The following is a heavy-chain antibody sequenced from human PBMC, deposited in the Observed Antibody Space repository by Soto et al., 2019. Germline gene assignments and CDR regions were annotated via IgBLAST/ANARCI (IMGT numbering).Heavy chain of an antibody. Sequence: GGSLRLSCAASGFTFSSYAMSWVRQAPGKGLEWVSSITGGGENTHYADSVKGRFTIPRDNSKNTLSLQMNSLRVDDTAVYHCAKGRIAVAAPFNWFDPWGQGTLVTVSS. V-gene: IGHV3-23*01. CDR1: GFTFSSYA. D-gene: IGHD6-19*01. J-gene: IGHJ5*02. CDR3: AKGRIAVAAPFNWFDP. CDR2: ITGGGENT.